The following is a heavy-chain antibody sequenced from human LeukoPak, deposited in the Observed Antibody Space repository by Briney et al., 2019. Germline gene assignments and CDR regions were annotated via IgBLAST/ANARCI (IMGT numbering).Heavy chain of an antibody. D-gene: IGHD3-9*01. V-gene: IGHV5-51*01. J-gene: IGHJ4*02. Sequence: GESLKISCKGSGYSFTSYWIGWVRQMPGKDLEWMGIIYPGDSDTRYSPSFQGQVTISADKSISTAYLQWSSLKASDTAMYYCARQGYDILTGPTPVDYWGQGTLVTVSS. CDR2: IYPGDSDT. CDR3: ARQGYDILTGPTPVDY. CDR1: GYSFTSYW.